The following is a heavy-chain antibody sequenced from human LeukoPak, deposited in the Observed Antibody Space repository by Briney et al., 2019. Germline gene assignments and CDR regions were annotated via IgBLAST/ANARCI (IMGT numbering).Heavy chain of an antibody. CDR1: GGTFSSYA. Sequence: SVKDSCKACGGTFSSYAISWVRQAPGQGLEWMGGIIPIFGTANYAQKFQGRVTITADKPTSTAYMELSSLRSEDTAVYYCARRLVDTAMADAFDIWGQGTMVTVSS. J-gene: IGHJ3*02. CDR2: IIPIFGTA. D-gene: IGHD5-18*01. V-gene: IGHV1-69*06. CDR3: ARRLVDTAMADAFDI.